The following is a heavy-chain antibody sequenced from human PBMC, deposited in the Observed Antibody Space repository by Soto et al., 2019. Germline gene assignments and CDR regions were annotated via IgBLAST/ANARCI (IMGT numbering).Heavy chain of an antibody. Sequence: GGSLRLSCAASGFTFDDYAMHWVRQAPGKGLEWVSGISRDSGSIGYADSVKGRFTISRDNAKNSLYLQMNSLRAEDTAVYYCAIDIGYCSGGSCYMDYWGQGTLVTVSS. D-gene: IGHD2-15*01. CDR2: ISRDSGSI. J-gene: IGHJ4*02. V-gene: IGHV3-9*01. CDR3: AIDIGYCSGGSCYMDY. CDR1: GFTFDDYA.